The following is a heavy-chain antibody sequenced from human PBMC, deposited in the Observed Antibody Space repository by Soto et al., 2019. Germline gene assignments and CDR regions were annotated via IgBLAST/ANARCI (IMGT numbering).Heavy chain of an antibody. D-gene: IGHD5-18*01. CDR2: ISSSSYI. Sequence: GGSLRLSCAASGFTFSSYSMNWVRQAPGKGLEWVSSISSSSYIYYADSVKGRFTISRDNAKNSLYLQMNSLRAEDTAVYYCARDRKYTAMAPYYFDYWGQGTLVTVSS. CDR1: GFTFSSYS. V-gene: IGHV3-21*01. J-gene: IGHJ4*02. CDR3: ARDRKYTAMAPYYFDY.